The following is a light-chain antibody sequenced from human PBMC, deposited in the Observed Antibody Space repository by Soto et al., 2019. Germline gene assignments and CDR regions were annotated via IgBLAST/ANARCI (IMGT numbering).Light chain of an antibody. Sequence: DMQMTQSPSSLSASVGDRVTITCRASQSISSYLNWYQQKPGKAPKLLIYAASSLQSGVPSRFSGSGSGTDFTLTISSLQPEDFATYYCQQSYSTPPITFGQGTRLENK. J-gene: IGKJ5*01. CDR2: AAS. CDR3: QQSYSTPPIT. CDR1: QSISSY. V-gene: IGKV1-39*01.